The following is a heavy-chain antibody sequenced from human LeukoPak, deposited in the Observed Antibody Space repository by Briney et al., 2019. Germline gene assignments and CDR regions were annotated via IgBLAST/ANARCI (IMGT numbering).Heavy chain of an antibody. J-gene: IGHJ4*02. CDR3: ARSRATVTTYYFDY. D-gene: IGHD4-11*01. CDR2: MNPNSGNT. Sequence: ASVKVSCKASGYTFTSYDINWGRQATGQGLEWMGWMNPNSGNTGYAQKFQGRVTMTRNTSISTAYMELSSLRSEDTAVYYCARSRATVTTYYFDYWGQGTLVTVSS. CDR1: GYTFTSYD. V-gene: IGHV1-8*01.